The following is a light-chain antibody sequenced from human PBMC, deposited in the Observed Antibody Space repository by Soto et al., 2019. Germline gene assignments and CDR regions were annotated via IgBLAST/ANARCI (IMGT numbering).Light chain of an antibody. CDR2: GAS. V-gene: IGKV3-15*01. J-gene: IGKJ1*01. CDR3: QQYNNLLTWT. CDR1: QSVAGN. Sequence: EIVMTQSPATLSVSPGERATLSCRASQSVAGNLAWYQRKPGQAPRLLIYGASTRATGIPARFSGSGSGTEFTLTISSLQSEDFAVYYCQQYNNLLTWTFGQGTKVEIK.